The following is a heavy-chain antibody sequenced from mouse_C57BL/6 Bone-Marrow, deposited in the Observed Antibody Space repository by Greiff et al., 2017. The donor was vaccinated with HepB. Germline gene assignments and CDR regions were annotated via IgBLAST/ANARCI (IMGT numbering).Heavy chain of an antibody. V-gene: IGHV1-7*01. CDR3: APLLRNYYAMDY. J-gene: IGHJ4*01. D-gene: IGHD1-2*01. Sequence: QVQLKESGAELAKPGASVKLSCKASGYTFTSYWMHWVKQRPGQGLEWIGYINPSSGYTKYNQKFKDKATLTADKSSSTAYMQLSSLTYEDSAVYYCAPLLRNYYAMDYWGQGTSVTVSS. CDR1: GYTFTSYW. CDR2: INPSSGYT.